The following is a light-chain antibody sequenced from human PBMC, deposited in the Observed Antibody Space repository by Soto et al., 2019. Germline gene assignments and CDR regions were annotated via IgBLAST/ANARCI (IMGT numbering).Light chain of an antibody. CDR1: SSDVGGYNY. Sequence: QSVLTQPSSVSRSPGQSNTISCTGASSDVGGYNYVSWYQQHPGKAPKLMIYDVSNRPSGVSNRFSGSKSGNTASLTISGLQAEDEADYYCSSYTSSSTLGYVFGTGTKVTVL. CDR2: DVS. J-gene: IGLJ1*01. V-gene: IGLV2-14*01. CDR3: SSYTSSSTLGYV.